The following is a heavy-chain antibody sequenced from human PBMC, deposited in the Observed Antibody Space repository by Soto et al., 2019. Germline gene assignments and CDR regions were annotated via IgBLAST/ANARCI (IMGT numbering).Heavy chain of an antibody. CDR1: GFTFSNAW. J-gene: IGHJ6*02. V-gene: IGHV3-15*01. Sequence: GGSLRLSCAASGFTFSNAWMSWVRQAPGKGLEWVGRIKSKTDGGTTDYAAPVKGRFTISRDDSKNTLYLQMNSLKTEDTAVYYCTTDSRXYCSSTSCYTDYYGMDVWGQGTTVTVSS. CDR2: IKSKTDGGTT. D-gene: IGHD2-2*02. CDR3: TTDSRXYCSSTSCYTDYYGMDV.